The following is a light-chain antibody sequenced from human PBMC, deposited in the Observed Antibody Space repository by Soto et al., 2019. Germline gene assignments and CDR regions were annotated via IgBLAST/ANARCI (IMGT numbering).Light chain of an antibody. Sequence: EKVMTQSPATLSVSPGGRVTLSCRASQSVRSNLAWYQQKPGQPPRLLIYDASTRATGIPSRFSGSGSGTEFTLTISSLQSEDFAVYYCQQYDNWPRTFGQGTRVDFK. CDR1: QSVRSN. J-gene: IGKJ1*01. CDR2: DAS. V-gene: IGKV3-15*01. CDR3: QQYDNWPRT.